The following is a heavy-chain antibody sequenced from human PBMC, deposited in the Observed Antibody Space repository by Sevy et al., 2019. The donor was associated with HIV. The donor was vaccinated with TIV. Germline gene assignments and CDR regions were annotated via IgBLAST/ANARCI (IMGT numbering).Heavy chain of an antibody. Sequence: GGSLRLSCAVSGFTFNNAWMNWVRQAPGTGLRWVGLIKSKIDGETTDYAAPVKGRFTISGDDSKNTLFLQMNSLKIEDTAVYYCATAPGYYDSAPFDYWGPGTLVTVSS. CDR3: ATAPGYYDSAPFDY. D-gene: IGHD3-22*01. J-gene: IGHJ4*02. CDR2: IKSKIDGETT. CDR1: GFTFNNAW. V-gene: IGHV3-15*01.